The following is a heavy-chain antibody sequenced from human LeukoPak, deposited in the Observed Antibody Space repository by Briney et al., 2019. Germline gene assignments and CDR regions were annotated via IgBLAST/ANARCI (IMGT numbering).Heavy chain of an antibody. V-gene: IGHV5-51*01. Sequence: PGESLKISCKGSGYSFDSYWIGWVRQLPGKGLEWTGIIYPGDSDTRYSPSFQGQVTISADKSISTAYLQWSSLKAADTAIYYCARRRDGYPGHFDYWGQGTLVTVSS. CDR1: GYSFDSYW. J-gene: IGHJ4*02. D-gene: IGHD5-24*01. CDR3: ARRRDGYPGHFDY. CDR2: IYPGDSDT.